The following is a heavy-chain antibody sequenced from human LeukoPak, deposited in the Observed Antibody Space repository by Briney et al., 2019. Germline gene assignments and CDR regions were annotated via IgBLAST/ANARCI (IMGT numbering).Heavy chain of an antibody. CDR2: IYHSGST. J-gene: IGHJ1*01. CDR1: GGSISSGGYY. D-gene: IGHD6-13*01. Sequence: PSETLSLTCTVSGGSISSGGYYWSWIRQPPGKGLEWLGYIYHSGSTYYHPSLKSRVTISVDRSKNQFSLKLSSVTAADTAVYYCARGGGIAAAGTDPAEYFQHWGQGTLVTVSS. CDR3: ARGGGIAAAGTDPAEYFQH. V-gene: IGHV4-30-2*01.